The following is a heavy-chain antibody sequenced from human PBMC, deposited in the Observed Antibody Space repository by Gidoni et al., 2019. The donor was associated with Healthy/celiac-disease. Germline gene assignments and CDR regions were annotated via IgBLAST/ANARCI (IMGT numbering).Heavy chain of an antibody. CDR1: GGSISSYY. J-gene: IGHJ5*02. Sequence: QVQLQESGPGLVKPSETLSLPCTVSGGSISSYYWSWIRQPPGKGLEWIGYIYYSGSTNYNPSLKSRVTISVDTSKNQFSLKLSSVTAADTAVYYCARHGGYSGYDYGSWFDPWGQGTLVTVSS. CDR3: ARHGGYSGYDYGSWFDP. D-gene: IGHD5-12*01. CDR2: IYYSGST. V-gene: IGHV4-59*08.